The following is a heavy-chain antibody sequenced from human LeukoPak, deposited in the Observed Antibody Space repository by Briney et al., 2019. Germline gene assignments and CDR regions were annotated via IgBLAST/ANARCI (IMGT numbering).Heavy chain of an antibody. D-gene: IGHD2/OR15-2a*01. J-gene: IGHJ5*02. Sequence: KPSETLSLTCTVSGGSISSGDYYWTWIRQPPGKGLEWIGYIYYSGSTYYNPSLKSRVTISVDTSKNQFSLKLSSVTAADTAVYYCARGLLPRPNIGPDLDADKFRPYIGYNWFDPWGQGTLVTVSS. CDR3: ARGLLPRPNIGPDLDADKFRPYIGYNWFDP. V-gene: IGHV4-30-4*02. CDR1: GGSISSGDYY. CDR2: IYYSGST.